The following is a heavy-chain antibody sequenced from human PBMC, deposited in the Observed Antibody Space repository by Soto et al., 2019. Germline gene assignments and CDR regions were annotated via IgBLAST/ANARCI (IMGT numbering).Heavy chain of an antibody. CDR3: ASLIALAASGY. J-gene: IGHJ4*02. D-gene: IGHD6-19*01. CDR2: ISYDGSNK. V-gene: IGHV3-30-3*01. Sequence: QVQLVESGGGVVQPGRSLRLSCAASGFTFSSYAMHWVRQAPGKGLEWVAVISYDGSNKYYADSVKGRFTISRDNSKNTLYLQMNSLRAEDTAVYYCASLIALAASGYWGQGTLVTVSS. CDR1: GFTFSSYA.